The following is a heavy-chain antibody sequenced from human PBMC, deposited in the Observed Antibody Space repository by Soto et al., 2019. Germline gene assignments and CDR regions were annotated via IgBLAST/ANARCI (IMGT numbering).Heavy chain of an antibody. Sequence: WETLSLTCTVSVGSISNYFCNWIREPAGKGLEWIGRIDNSGSTNYNPSLKSRITMSADTSRNQFSLKLNSVTAADTAVHYCARGGQDFWSGPFDYWGQGVLVTVSS. J-gene: IGHJ4*02. D-gene: IGHD3-3*01. V-gene: IGHV4-4*07. CDR1: VGSISNYF. CDR2: IDNSGST. CDR3: ARGGQDFWSGPFDY.